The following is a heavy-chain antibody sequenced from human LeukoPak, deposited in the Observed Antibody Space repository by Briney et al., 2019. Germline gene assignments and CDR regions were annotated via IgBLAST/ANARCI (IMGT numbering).Heavy chain of an antibody. CDR3: ARSYCSSGSCYNLNI. Sequence: GESLKISCKGSGSSFTNYWIGWVRQMPGEGLEWMGFIYPGDSDTRYSPSFQGQVSISADKSISTAYLQWSSLKASDTAVYYCARSYCSSGSCYNLNIWGQGTMVTVSS. J-gene: IGHJ3*02. D-gene: IGHD2-15*01. CDR1: GSSFTNYW. CDR2: IYPGDSDT. V-gene: IGHV5-51*01.